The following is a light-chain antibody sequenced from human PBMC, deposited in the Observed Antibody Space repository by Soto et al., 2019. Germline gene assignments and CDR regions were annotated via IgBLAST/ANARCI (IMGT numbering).Light chain of an antibody. CDR2: VAS. CDR1: QSVSSSY. V-gene: IGKV3-20*01. J-gene: IGKJ1*01. CDR3: QQFGSSSWT. Sequence: ESVLTQSPGTLSLSPGEKATLSCRASQSVSSSYLAWYQQKPGQAPRLLIYVASSRATGIPDRFIGSGSGAGFTLTVSRLEPEDFAVYYCQQFGSSSWTFGQGTKVDIK.